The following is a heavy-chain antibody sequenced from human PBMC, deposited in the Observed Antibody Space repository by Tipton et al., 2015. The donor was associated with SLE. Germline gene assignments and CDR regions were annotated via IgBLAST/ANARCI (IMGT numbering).Heavy chain of an antibody. CDR3: AKDGSNYVGYLDY. J-gene: IGHJ4*02. Sequence: GSLRLSCVASEFTFSHYEMNWVRQAPGKGLEWVSYITSSGITEYYAASVKGRFTVSRDNAKNSLYLQMNSLRPEDTALYYCAKDGSNYVGYLDYWGQGTLVTVSS. D-gene: IGHD3-10*02. V-gene: IGHV3-48*03. CDR2: ITSSGITE. CDR1: EFTFSHYE.